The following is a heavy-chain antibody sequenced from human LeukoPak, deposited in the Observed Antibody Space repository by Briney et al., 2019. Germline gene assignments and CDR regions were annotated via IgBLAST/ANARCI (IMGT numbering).Heavy chain of an antibody. CDR1: GGSISVYY. Sequence: PSETLSLTCTVSGGSISVYYWSWIRLPPGKALEWIGYIYYTGTTNYNPSLKSRVTISVDTSKNQLSLKLTSVTAADTALYYCARHDSGDFPLDYWGQGTLVTVSS. V-gene: IGHV4-59*08. J-gene: IGHJ4*02. CDR2: IYYTGTT. D-gene: IGHD1-26*01. CDR3: ARHDSGDFPLDY.